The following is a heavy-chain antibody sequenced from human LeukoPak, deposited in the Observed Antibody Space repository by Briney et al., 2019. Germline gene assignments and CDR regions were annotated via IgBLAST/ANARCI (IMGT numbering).Heavy chain of an antibody. D-gene: IGHD3-22*01. CDR2: ICSSGST. CDR1: GGSISSGGYS. CDR3: ARESAPQYYYDSSGYYLSYYYYGMDV. J-gene: IGHJ6*02. Sequence: SSETLSLPCIVPGGSISSGGYSWSWFRHHPGKGLEWIGSICSSGSTSYTPSLKSRVTISVDTSKNQFSLKLSSVTAADTAVYYCARESAPQYYYDSSGYYLSYYYYGMDVWGQGTTVTVSS. V-gene: IGHV4-31*03.